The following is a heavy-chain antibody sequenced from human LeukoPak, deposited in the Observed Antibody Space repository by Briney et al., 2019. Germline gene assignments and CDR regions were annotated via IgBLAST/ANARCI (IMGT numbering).Heavy chain of an antibody. Sequence: GGSLRLSCAASGFSFTNYSVHWVRQAPGKGMEWVALISDDGSNKYYADSVKGRFTISRDNAKNTLYLQMSSLRSEDTAVYYCARTYGSSADAFDIWGQGTMVTVSS. CDR3: ARTYGSSADAFDI. CDR2: ISDDGSNK. CDR1: GFSFTNYS. D-gene: IGHD6-6*01. V-gene: IGHV3-30*04. J-gene: IGHJ3*02.